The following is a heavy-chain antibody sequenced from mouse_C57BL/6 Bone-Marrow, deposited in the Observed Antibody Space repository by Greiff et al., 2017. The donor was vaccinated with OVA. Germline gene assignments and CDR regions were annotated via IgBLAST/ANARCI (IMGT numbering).Heavy chain of an antibody. CDR2: FYPGSGSI. CDR1: GYTFTEYT. CDR3: ARHEDIYYYGSSYVAWVY. J-gene: IGHJ3*01. V-gene: IGHV1-62-2*01. Sequence: VQLQQSGAELVKPGASVKLSCKASGYTFTEYTIHWVKQRSGQGLEWIGWFYPGSGSIKYNEKFKDKATLTADKSSGTVYMELSRLTSEDSAVYLCARHEDIYYYGSSYVAWVYWGQGTLVTVSA. D-gene: IGHD1-1*01.